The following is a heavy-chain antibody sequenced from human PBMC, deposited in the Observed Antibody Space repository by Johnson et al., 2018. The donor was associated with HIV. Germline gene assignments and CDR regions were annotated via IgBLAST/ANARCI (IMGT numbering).Heavy chain of an antibody. Sequence: VQLVESGGGVVQPGRSLRLSCVASRFTFSSYAMHWVRQAPGKGLEWVAVISYDGSNKYYADSVKGRFTISRDNSKNTRYRQMNSLRAGDTAVYYCARDIVRYATVWFGAGAFDIWGQGTMVTVSS. CDR3: ARDIVRYATVWFGAGAFDI. CDR1: RFTFSSYA. J-gene: IGHJ3*02. CDR2: ISYDGSNK. D-gene: IGHD3-10*01. V-gene: IGHV3-30-3*01.